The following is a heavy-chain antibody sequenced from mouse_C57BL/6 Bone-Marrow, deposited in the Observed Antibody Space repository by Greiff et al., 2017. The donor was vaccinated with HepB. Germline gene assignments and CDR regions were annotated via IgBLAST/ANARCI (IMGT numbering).Heavy chain of an antibody. CDR2: IDPENGDT. Sequence: VQLKESGAELVRPGASVKLSCTASGFNIKDDYMHWVKQRPEQGLEWIGWIDPENGDTEYASQFQGKATITADTSSNTAYLQLSSLTSEDTAVYYCTTLSLITTVVATDYWGQGTSVTVSA. V-gene: IGHV14-4*01. CDR1: GFNIKDDY. CDR3: TTLSLITTVVATDY. D-gene: IGHD1-1*01. J-gene: IGHJ4*01.